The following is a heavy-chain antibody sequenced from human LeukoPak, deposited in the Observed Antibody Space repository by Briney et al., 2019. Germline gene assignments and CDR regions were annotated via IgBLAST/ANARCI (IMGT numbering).Heavy chain of an antibody. CDR2: ISGSGGST. Sequence: GGSLRLSCAASGFTFSSYAMSWVRQAPGKGLEWVSAISGSGGSTYYADSVKGRFTISRDNSKNTLYLQMNRLRAEDTAVYYCAKRYSGYDYYMDVWGKGTTVTVSS. J-gene: IGHJ6*03. V-gene: IGHV3-23*01. D-gene: IGHD5-12*01. CDR3: AKRYSGYDYYMDV. CDR1: GFTFSSYA.